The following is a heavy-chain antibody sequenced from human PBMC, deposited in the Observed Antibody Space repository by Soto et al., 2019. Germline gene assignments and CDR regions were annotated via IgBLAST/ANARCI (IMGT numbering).Heavy chain of an antibody. Sequence: QVQLQQWGAGLLKPSETLSLTCAVYGGSFSGYYWSWIRQPPGKGLEWIGEINHSGSTNYNPSLKRRVTISVDTSKNQFSLKLSSVTAADTAVYYCARVLRITGTTRYYFDYWGQGTLVTVSS. CDR1: GGSFSGYY. CDR2: INHSGST. V-gene: IGHV4-34*01. CDR3: ARVLRITGTTRYYFDY. D-gene: IGHD1-20*01. J-gene: IGHJ4*02.